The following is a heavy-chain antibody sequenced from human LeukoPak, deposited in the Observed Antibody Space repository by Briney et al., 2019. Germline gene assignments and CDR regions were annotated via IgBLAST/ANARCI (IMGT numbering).Heavy chain of an antibody. CDR1: GFTFSIYS. Sequence: GGSLRLSCAASGFTFSIYSMNWVRQAPGRGLERLSYIGSSGTTTYYADSVKGRFTISRDNAKNLLFLQMNSLRAEDTAVYYCARMNYVSTGWGAPFDNWGQGTLVTVSS. J-gene: IGHJ4*02. CDR3: ARMNYVSTGWGAPFDN. CDR2: IGSSGTTT. V-gene: IGHV3-48*04. D-gene: IGHD1-7*01.